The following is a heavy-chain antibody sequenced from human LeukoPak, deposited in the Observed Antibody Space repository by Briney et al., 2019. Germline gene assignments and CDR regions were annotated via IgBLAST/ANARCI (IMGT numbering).Heavy chain of an antibody. V-gene: IGHV1-18*01. D-gene: IGHD3-10*01. CDR1: GYTFTSYG. CDR3: ARDRPSSDGSGSYTYYYYYGMDV. CDR2: ISAYNGNT. Sequence: ASGKVSCKASGYTFTSYGISWVRQAPGQGLEWMGWISAYNGNTNYAQKVQGRVTMTTDTSTSTAYMELRSLRSDDTAVYYCARDRPSSDGSGSYTYYYYYGMDVWGQGTTVTVSS. J-gene: IGHJ6*02.